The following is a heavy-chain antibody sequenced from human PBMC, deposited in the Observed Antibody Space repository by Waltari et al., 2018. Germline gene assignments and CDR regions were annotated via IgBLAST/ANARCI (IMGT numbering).Heavy chain of an antibody. J-gene: IGHJ1*01. CDR3: AKDHAAYCGGDCYPQGPQH. D-gene: IGHD2-21*01. Sequence: QVQLVESGGGVLQPGRSLRISCAASGFTFSSYGLHVVRQAPGKGLEWVAVIWYDGSNKYYADSVKGRFTISRDNSKNTLYLQMNSLRAEDTAVYYCAKDHAAYCGGDCYPQGPQHWGQGTLVTVSS. V-gene: IGHV3-33*06. CDR2: IWYDGSNK. CDR1: GFTFSSYG.